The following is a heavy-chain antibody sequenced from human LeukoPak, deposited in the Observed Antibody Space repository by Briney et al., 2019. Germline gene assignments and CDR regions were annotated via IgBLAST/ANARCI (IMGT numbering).Heavy chain of an antibody. D-gene: IGHD3-9*01. CDR1: GYSFTSYW. CDR3: ARRLQYFDWSSIDSGMDV. Sequence: AGESLKISCKGSGYSFTSYWIGWVRQMPGKGLEWMGIIYPGGSDTRYSPSFQGQVTISADKSISTAYLQWSSLKASDTAMYYCARRLQYFDWSSIDSGMDVWGQGTTVTVSS. CDR2: IYPGGSDT. J-gene: IGHJ6*02. V-gene: IGHV5-51*01.